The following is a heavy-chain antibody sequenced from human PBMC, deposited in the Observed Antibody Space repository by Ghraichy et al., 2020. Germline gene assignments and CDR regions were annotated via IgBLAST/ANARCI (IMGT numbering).Heavy chain of an antibody. J-gene: IGHJ4*02. CDR2: INHSGST. D-gene: IGHD3-16*01. CDR3: ARPGYRGRYFDY. Sequence: SETLSLTCAVYGGSFSGYYWSWIRQPPGKGLEWIGEINHSGSTNYNPSLKSRVTISVDTSKNQFSLKLSSVTAADTAVYYCARPGYRGRYFDYWGQGTLVTVSS. CDR1: GGSFSGYY. V-gene: IGHV4-34*01.